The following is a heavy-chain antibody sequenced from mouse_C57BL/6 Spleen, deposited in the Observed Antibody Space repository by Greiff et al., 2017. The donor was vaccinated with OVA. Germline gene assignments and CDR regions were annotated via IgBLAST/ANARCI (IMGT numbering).Heavy chain of an antibody. CDR1: GYTFTDYN. Sequence: EVKLQESGPELVKPGASVKMSCKASGYTFTDYNMHWVKQSHGKSLEWIGYINPNNGGTSYNQKFKGKATLTVNKSSSTAYMELRSLTSEDSAVYDCAREADSNYPAWFAYWGQGTLVTVSA. CDR3: AREADSNYPAWFAY. CDR2: INPNNGGT. D-gene: IGHD2-5*01. J-gene: IGHJ3*01. V-gene: IGHV1-22*01.